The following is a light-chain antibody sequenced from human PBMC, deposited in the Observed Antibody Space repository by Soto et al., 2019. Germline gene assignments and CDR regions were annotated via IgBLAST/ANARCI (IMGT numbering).Light chain of an antibody. CDR2: DAS. CDR3: QQRSNWSARVT. J-gene: IGKJ5*01. CDR1: QSVSSY. V-gene: IGKV3-11*01. Sequence: EIVLTQSPATQSLSPGERATLSCRASQSVSSYLAWYQQKPGQAPRLLIYDASNRATGIPARFSGSGSGTDFTLTISSLEPEDFAVYYCQQRSNWSARVTFGQGTRLEIK.